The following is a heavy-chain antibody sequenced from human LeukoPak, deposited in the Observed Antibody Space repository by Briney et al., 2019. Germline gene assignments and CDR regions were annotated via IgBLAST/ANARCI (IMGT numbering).Heavy chain of an antibody. J-gene: IGHJ4*02. CDR3: VSPRGFSYGYFDY. CDR2: IYYSKNT. CDR1: GGSISSSSAY. V-gene: IGHV4-39*01. D-gene: IGHD5-18*01. Sequence: PSETLSLTCTVSGGSISSSSAYWGWIRQPPGKGLEWIGSIYYSKNTYYNPSLKSRVTISADTSRNQFSLTLGSVSATDTAVYYCVSPRGFSYGYFDYWGQGTLVTVSS.